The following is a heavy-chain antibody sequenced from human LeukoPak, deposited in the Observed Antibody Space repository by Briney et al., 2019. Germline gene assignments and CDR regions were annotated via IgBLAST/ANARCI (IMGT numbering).Heavy chain of an antibody. V-gene: IGHV1-69*05. D-gene: IGHD3-22*01. CDR1: GGTFSSYA. CDR3: ASDGTYYYDSSGYYLGY. CDR2: IIPIFGTA. J-gene: IGHJ4*02. Sequence: ASVKVSCKASGGTFSSYAISWVRQAPGQGLGWMGRIIPIFGTANYAQKFQGRVTITTDESTSTAYMELSSLRSEDTAVYYCASDGTYYYDSSGYYLGYWGQGTLVTVSS.